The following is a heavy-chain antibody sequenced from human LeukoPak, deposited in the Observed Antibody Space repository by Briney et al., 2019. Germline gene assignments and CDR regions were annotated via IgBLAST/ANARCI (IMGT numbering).Heavy chain of an antibody. CDR3: ARASHDYGDYSHFDY. D-gene: IGHD4-17*01. Sequence: SQTLSLTCTVSGGSISSGSYYWSWIRQPAGKGLEWIGEIYHSGSTNYNPSLKTRVTISVDKSKNQLSLKLSSVTAADTAVYYCARASHDYGDYSHFDYWGQGTLVTVSS. J-gene: IGHJ4*02. CDR2: IYHSGST. V-gene: IGHV4-61*09. CDR1: GGSISSGSYY.